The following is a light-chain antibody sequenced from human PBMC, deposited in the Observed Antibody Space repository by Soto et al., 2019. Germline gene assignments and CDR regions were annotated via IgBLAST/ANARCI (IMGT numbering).Light chain of an antibody. Sequence: DIQMTQSPSSLSASVGDRVTITCRASQSISSYLNWYQQKPGKAPKLLIYAASSLQSGVPSRFSGSGSGTDFTLTISILQPEDFATYYCQQSYSTPPETFGQGTKVDIK. CDR2: AAS. V-gene: IGKV1-39*01. J-gene: IGKJ1*01. CDR3: QQSYSTPPET. CDR1: QSISSY.